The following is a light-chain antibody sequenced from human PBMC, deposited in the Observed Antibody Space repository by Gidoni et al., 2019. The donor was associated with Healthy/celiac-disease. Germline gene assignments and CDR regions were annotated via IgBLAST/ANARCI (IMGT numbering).Light chain of an antibody. CDR2: KAS. J-gene: IGKJ1*01. CDR3: KQYNSYWT. CDR1: QSISSW. Sequence: IQMTQSPSTLSASVGDRVTITCRASQSISSWLAWYQQKPGKAPKRLSYKASSLESGVPSRFSGSGSGTEFTLTSSRMQPDDFATYYCKQYNSYWTFXXXTKVEIK. V-gene: IGKV1-5*03.